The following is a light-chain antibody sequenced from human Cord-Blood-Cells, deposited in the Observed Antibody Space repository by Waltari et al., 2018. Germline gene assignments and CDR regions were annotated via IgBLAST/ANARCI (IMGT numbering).Light chain of an antibody. CDR1: QSVSSY. CDR2: EAS. Sequence: EIVLTQSPATLSLSPGERATLSCRASQSVSSYLAWYQQKPGQAPRLLIYEASNRATGIPARFSGSGSGTDFTLTISSLEPEDFAVYYCQQRSKWPYTFGQGTKLEIK. V-gene: IGKV3-11*01. CDR3: QQRSKWPYT. J-gene: IGKJ2*01.